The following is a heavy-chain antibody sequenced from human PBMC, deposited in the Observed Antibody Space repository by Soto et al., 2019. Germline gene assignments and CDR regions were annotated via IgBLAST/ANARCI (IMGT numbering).Heavy chain of an antibody. Sequence: SETQSLTCSVSGGSISSSNYFWDWIRQPPGKGLEWIGSIYYSGSTYYNPSLKSRVTVSVDTSKNQFSLKLSSVTAADTAVYYCARHPIDFWFDPWGQGTLVTVSS. D-gene: IGHD3-9*01. CDR1: GGSISSSNYF. V-gene: IGHV4-39*01. J-gene: IGHJ5*02. CDR3: ARHPIDFWFDP. CDR2: IYYSGST.